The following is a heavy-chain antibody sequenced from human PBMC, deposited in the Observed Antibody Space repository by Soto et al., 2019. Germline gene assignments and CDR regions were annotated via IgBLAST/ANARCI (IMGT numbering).Heavy chain of an antibody. CDR3: VGDQDVHTPMVHGNY. V-gene: IGHV3-48*02. J-gene: IGHJ4*02. D-gene: IGHD5-18*01. CDR1: GITFSSYS. CDR2: ISSSKTT. Sequence: EVQLVESGGGLVQPGASLRLSCTASGITFSSYSMNWVRQAPGKGLEWLSYISSSKTTYADSVKGRFTISRDNAKNSVDLQMNSLRDEDTAVYYCVGDQDVHTPMVHGNYWGRGTRVTVSS.